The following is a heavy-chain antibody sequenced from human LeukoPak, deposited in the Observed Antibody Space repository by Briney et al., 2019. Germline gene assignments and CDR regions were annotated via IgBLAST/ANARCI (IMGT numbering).Heavy chain of an antibody. D-gene: IGHD3-3*01. CDR3: ASITIFGVVISNAFDI. V-gene: IGHV4-31*03. Sequence: PSETLSLTCTVSGGSISSGGYYWSWIRQHPGKGLEWIGYIYYSGSTYYNPSLKSRVTISVDTSKNQFSLKLSSVTAADTAVYYCASITIFGVVISNAFDIWGQGTMVTVSS. J-gene: IGHJ3*02. CDR2: IYYSGST. CDR1: GGSISSGGYY.